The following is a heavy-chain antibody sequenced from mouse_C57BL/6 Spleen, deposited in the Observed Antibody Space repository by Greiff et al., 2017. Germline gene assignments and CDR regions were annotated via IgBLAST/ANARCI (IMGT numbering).Heavy chain of an antibody. Sequence: EVQLVESGPGLVKPSQSLSLTCSVTGYSITSGYYWNWIRQFPGNKLEWMGYISYDGSNNYNPSLKNRISITRDTSKNQFFLKLNSVTTEDTATYYCARGDSNWGQGTSVTVSS. CDR2: ISYDGSN. V-gene: IGHV3-6*01. D-gene: IGHD2-5*01. J-gene: IGHJ4*01. CDR1: GYSITSGYY. CDR3: ARGDSN.